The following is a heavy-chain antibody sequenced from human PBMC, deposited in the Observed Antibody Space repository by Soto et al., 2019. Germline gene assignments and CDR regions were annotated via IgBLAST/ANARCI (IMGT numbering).Heavy chain of an antibody. D-gene: IGHD3-9*01. J-gene: IGHJ4*02. CDR3: ASRRSYYDIAGDDS. CDR1: GCTFSSYA. CDR2: ISGSGGST. V-gene: IGHV3-23*01. Sequence: XGSLRLSCSAAGCTFSSYAMSWVRQAPGKGLEWVSAISGSGGSTYYADSVKGRFTISRDNSKNTLYLQMNSLRAEDTAVYYCASRRSYYDIAGDDSRGKGTLFTVS.